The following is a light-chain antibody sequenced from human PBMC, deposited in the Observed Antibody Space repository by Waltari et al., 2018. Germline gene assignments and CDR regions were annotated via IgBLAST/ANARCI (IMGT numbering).Light chain of an antibody. Sequence: SYELTQPLSVSVALGQTARITCGGNNIGSKNVHWYQQKPGQAPVLVIYRDSNRPSGIPERFSGSNSGTTATLTISRAQAGDEADYYCQVWDSSTVLFGGGTKLTVL. V-gene: IGLV3-9*01. CDR1: NIGSKN. CDR3: QVWDSSTVL. J-gene: IGLJ2*01. CDR2: RDS.